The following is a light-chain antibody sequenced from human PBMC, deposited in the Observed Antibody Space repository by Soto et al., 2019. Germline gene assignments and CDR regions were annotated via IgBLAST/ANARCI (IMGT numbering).Light chain of an antibody. J-gene: IGLJ3*02. CDR2: DVT. Sequence: QSALTQPRSVSGSPGQSVAISCTGTSSNVGGYNFVSWYQQHPGKAPKLIIYDVTKRPSGVPDRFSGSKSCNTASLTISGLQAEDEADYYCCSYAGSYTLWVFGGGTKLTVL. CDR3: CSYAGSYTLWV. CDR1: SSNVGGYNF. V-gene: IGLV2-11*01.